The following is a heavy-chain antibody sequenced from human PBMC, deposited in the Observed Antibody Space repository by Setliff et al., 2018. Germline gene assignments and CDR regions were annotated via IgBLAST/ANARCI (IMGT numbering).Heavy chain of an antibody. CDR1: EFTFSNYW. D-gene: IGHD4-17*01. Sequence: GGSLRLSCAASEFTFSNYWMSWVRQAPGKGLEWVANINQDGSEKYYVDSVKGRFTISRDNARNSLYLQMNSLRAEDTAVYFCAAYGDYSFWGQGTLVTVSS. J-gene: IGHJ4*02. CDR2: INQDGSEK. CDR3: AAYGDYSF. V-gene: IGHV3-7*03.